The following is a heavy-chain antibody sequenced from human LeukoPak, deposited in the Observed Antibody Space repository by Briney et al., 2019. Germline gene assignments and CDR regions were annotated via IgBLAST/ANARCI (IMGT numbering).Heavy chain of an antibody. D-gene: IGHD1-26*01. Sequence: GSSVKVSCQASGGTFSSFAINWVRQAPGQGLEWIARITPVLNVTKIALKFQGRVSITADTSSNTANMELSSLRSEDTAIYYCAKRGTLGDFDYWGQGTLVTVSS. CDR1: GGTFSSFA. J-gene: IGHJ4*02. CDR2: ITPVLNVT. CDR3: AKRGTLGDFDY. V-gene: IGHV1-69*04.